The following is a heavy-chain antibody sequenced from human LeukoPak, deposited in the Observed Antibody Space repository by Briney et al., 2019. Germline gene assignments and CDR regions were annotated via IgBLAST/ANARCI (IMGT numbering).Heavy chain of an antibody. J-gene: IGHJ6*04. CDR1: GFTFSTYW. V-gene: IGHV3-7*01. CDR2: IKQDGSEK. CDR3: AELGITMIGGV. D-gene: IGHD3-10*02. Sequence: GGSLRLSCAASGFTFSTYWMSWVRQAPGKGPEWVAIIKQDGSEKYYVDSVRGRFTISRDNAKNSLYLQMNSLRAEDTAVYYCAELGITMIGGVWGKGTTVTISS.